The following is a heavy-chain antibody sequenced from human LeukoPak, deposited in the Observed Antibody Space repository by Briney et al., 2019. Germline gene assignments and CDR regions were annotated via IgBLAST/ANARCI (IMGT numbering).Heavy chain of an antibody. CDR3: ASQGRHFSRGNFDY. CDR2: IQSGGDT. CDR1: GFTFSSYW. Sequence: GGSLRLSCAASGFTFSSYWMHWVRQAPGKGLEWVSVIQSGGDTFYADSVQGRFTVSRDSSTNTLFLQMNSLRGEDTAVYYCASQGRHFSRGNFDYWGQGILVTVSS. J-gene: IGHJ4*02. D-gene: IGHD1-1*01. V-gene: IGHV3-53*01.